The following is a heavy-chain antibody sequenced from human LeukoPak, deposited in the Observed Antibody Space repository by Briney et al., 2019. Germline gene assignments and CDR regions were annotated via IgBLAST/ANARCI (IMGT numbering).Heavy chain of an antibody. CDR3: AKEPFSSGSWFDP. Sequence: PGGSLRLSCAASGFTFSSYGMHWVRQAPGKGLEWVAVISYDGRNKYYADSVKGRFAVSRDSSTNTLYLQMNSLRVEDSAVYHCAKEPFSSGSWFDPWGQGTLVTVSS. CDR1: GFTFSSYG. D-gene: IGHD3-10*01. J-gene: IGHJ5*02. V-gene: IGHV3-30*18. CDR2: ISYDGRNK.